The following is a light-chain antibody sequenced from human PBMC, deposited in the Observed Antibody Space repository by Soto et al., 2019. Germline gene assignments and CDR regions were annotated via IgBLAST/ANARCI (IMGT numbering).Light chain of an antibody. CDR3: CSYAGSSTYG. CDR2: EVS. CDR1: SRDVGSYNL. Sequence: QSVLTQPASVSGSPGQSITISCTGTSRDVGSYNLVSWYQQHPGKAPKLMIYEVSKRPSAGTNRFSGSKSGNTASLTIYGLQAEDEADYYCCSYAGSSTYGFGTGTKGTVL. V-gene: IGLV2-23*02. J-gene: IGLJ1*01.